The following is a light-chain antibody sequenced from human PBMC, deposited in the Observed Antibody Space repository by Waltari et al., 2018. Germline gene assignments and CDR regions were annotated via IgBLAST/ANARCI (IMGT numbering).Light chain of an antibody. J-gene: IGLJ2*01. Sequence: SSELTQDPAVSVALGQTVRITCQGDSLRTYYVSRFHQKPGQAPALVIYGKNNRPSGIPDRFSASSSGSTASLTIIGAQAEDEADYYCHSRDSSGDVVIGGGTKLTVV. V-gene: IGLV3-19*01. CDR1: SLRTYY. CDR3: HSRDSSGDVV. CDR2: GKN.